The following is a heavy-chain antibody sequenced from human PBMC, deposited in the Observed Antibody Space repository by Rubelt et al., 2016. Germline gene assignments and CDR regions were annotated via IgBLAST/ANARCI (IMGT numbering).Heavy chain of an antibody. J-gene: IGHJ4*02. CDR1: GYTFTSYY. Sequence: QVQLVQSGAEVKKPGASVKVSCKASGYTFTSYYMHWVRQAPGQGLEWMGIINPSGGSTSYARKCQGRVTMPRDTSTSTVYMKLSSLRSEDTAVYYCARALWFGELFSYWGQGTLVTVSS. V-gene: IGHV1-46*01. CDR2: INPSGGST. D-gene: IGHD3-10*01. CDR3: ARALWFGELFSY.